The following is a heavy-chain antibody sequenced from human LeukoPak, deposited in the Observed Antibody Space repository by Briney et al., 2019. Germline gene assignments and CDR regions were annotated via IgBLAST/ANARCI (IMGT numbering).Heavy chain of an antibody. D-gene: IGHD3-3*01. J-gene: IGHJ6*03. Sequence: ASVKVSCKASGYTFTSYGISWVRQAPGQGLEWMGWISAYNGNTNYAQKLQGRVTMTTDTSTSTAYMELRSLRSDDTAVYYCARDLISRYDFWSGYYTAEGYYYYYYTDVWGKGTTVTVSS. V-gene: IGHV1-18*01. CDR3: ARDLISRYDFWSGYYTAEGYYYYYYTDV. CDR2: ISAYNGNT. CDR1: GYTFTSYG.